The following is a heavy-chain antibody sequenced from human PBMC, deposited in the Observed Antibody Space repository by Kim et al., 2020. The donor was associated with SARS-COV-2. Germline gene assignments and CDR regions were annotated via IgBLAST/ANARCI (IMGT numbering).Heavy chain of an antibody. Sequence: SVKVSCKASGGTFSSYAISWVRQAPGQGLEWMGGIIPIFGTANYAQKFQGRVTITADESTSTAYMELSSLRSEDTAVYYCARDSWEGGSRLQSNWFDPWGQGTLVTVSS. CDR3: ARDSWEGGSRLQSNWFDP. D-gene: IGHD4-4*01. CDR2: IIPIFGTA. J-gene: IGHJ5*02. CDR1: GGTFSSYA. V-gene: IGHV1-69*13.